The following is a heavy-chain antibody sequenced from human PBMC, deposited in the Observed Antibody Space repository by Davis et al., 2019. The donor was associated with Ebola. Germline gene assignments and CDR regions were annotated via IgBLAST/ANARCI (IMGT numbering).Heavy chain of an antibody. D-gene: IGHD3-9*01. CDR3: ARSHSDWLLPFDY. CDR1: GGSISSYY. Sequence: SETLSLTCTVSGGSISSYYWSWIRQPPGKGLEWIGYVYYGGSTDYNPSLKSRVTMSVDTSKSQFSLKLTSVTAADTAVYYCARSHSDWLLPFDYWGQGTLATVSS. CDR2: VYYGGST. J-gene: IGHJ4*02. V-gene: IGHV4-59*01.